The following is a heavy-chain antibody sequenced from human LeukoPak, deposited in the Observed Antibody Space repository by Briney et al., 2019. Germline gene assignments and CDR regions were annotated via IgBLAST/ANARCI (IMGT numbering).Heavy chain of an antibody. D-gene: IGHD3-22*01. CDR3: ARDYYDSSGYYNFDY. Sequence: SQTLSLTCTVSGGSISSGGYYWSWIRQHPGKGLEWIGYIYYSGSTYYNPSLKSRVTISVDTSKNQFSLKLSSVTAADTAVYYCARDYYDSSGYYNFDYRGQGTLVTVSS. CDR1: GGSISSGGYY. V-gene: IGHV4-30-4*08. J-gene: IGHJ4*02. CDR2: IYYSGST.